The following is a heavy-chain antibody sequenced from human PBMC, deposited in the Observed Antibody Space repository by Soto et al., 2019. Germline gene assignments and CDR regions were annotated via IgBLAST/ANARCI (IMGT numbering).Heavy chain of an antibody. V-gene: IGHV4-39*01. CDR3: ARRGSASYWIDF. Sequence: SETLSLTCTVSGGSTSNSDYYWGWIRQPPGKGLEWIGSIHYSGTTYYNPSLKSRVTISVDTSKNQFSLKLTSVTAADTAVYYCARRGSASYWIDFWGQGTLVTVSS. D-gene: IGHD3-10*01. J-gene: IGHJ4*02. CDR1: GGSTSNSDYY. CDR2: IHYSGTT.